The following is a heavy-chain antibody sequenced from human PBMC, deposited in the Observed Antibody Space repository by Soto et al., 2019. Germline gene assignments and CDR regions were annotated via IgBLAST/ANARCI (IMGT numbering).Heavy chain of an antibody. V-gene: IGHV1-69*13. Sequence: SVKVSCKASGGTFSSYAISWVRQAPGQGLEWMGGIIPIFGTANYAQKFQGRVTVTADESTSTAYMELSSLRSEDTAVYYCGRDVDSSGYYGGYYFDYWGQGTLVTVSS. CDR2: IIPIFGTA. CDR3: GRDVDSSGYYGGYYFDY. J-gene: IGHJ4*02. CDR1: GGTFSSYA. D-gene: IGHD3-22*01.